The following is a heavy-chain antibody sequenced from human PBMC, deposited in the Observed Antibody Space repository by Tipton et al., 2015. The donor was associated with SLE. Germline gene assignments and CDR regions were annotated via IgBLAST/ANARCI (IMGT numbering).Heavy chain of an antibody. CDR1: GASISSYY. D-gene: IGHD3-22*01. V-gene: IGHV4-59*01. CDR3: ARGTAEAYYDSSGLGYFDY. Sequence: TLSLTCTVSGASISSYYWSWIRQPPGKGLEWIGYIYYSGNTNYNPSLKNRVTISVDTSKTQFSLKLSSVTAADTAVYYCARGTAEAYYDSSGLGYFDYWGQGTLVTVSS. CDR2: IYYSGNT. J-gene: IGHJ4*02.